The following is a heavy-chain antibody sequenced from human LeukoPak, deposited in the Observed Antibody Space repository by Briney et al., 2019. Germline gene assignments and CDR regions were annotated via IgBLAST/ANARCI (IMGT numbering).Heavy chain of an antibody. V-gene: IGHV3-11*05. CDR1: GFTFSDHY. J-gene: IGHJ4*02. CDR2: ISSGSTYT. D-gene: IGHD5-12*01. Sequence: GGSLRLSCEVSGFTFSDHYMSWIRQAPGKRLEWVSYISSGSTYTNYADSVEGRFTISRDNSKNTLFLQMNSLRAEDTAVYYCAKDREGLSSGYDLEYFDYWGQGTLVTVSS. CDR3: AKDREGLSSGYDLEYFDY.